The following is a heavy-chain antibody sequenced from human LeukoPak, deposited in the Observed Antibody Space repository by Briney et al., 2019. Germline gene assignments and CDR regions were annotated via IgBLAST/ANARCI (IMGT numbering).Heavy chain of an antibody. CDR1: GFTFSSYA. V-gene: IGHV3-48*01. CDR2: ISGSSSTI. D-gene: IGHD2-21*01. Sequence: GGSLRLSCAASGFTFSSYAMNWVRQAPGKGLEWVSYISGSSSTIYSADSVKGRFTISRDNGKNSLFLQMNSLRAEDTAVYYCTRDGERGSGQKYNFDYWGQGTLVTVSS. J-gene: IGHJ4*02. CDR3: TRDGERGSGQKYNFDY.